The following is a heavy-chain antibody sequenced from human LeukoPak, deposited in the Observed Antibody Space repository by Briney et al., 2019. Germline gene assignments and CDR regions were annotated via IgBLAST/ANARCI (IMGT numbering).Heavy chain of an antibody. Sequence: GGSLRLSCAASGFTFSSYAMSWVRQAPGKGLEWVSAISGSGGSTYYADSVKGRFTISRDNSKNTLYLQLNSLRAEDTAVYYCAIAARPDYYYYMDVWGKGTTVTVSS. D-gene: IGHD6-6*01. CDR3: AIAARPDYYYYMDV. CDR1: GFTFSSYA. J-gene: IGHJ6*03. CDR2: ISGSGGST. V-gene: IGHV3-23*01.